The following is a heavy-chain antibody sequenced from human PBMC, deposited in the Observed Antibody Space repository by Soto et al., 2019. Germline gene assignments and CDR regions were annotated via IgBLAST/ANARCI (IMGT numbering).Heavy chain of an antibody. V-gene: IGHV4-30-2*01. D-gene: IGHD6-6*01. J-gene: IGHJ5*02. CDR2: IYHSGST. CDR1: GGSISSGGYS. CDR3: ARVSSSSGGNWFDP. Sequence: SETLSLTCAVSGGSISSGGYSWSWIRQPPGKGLEWIGYIYHSGSTYYNPSLKSRVTISVDRSKNQFSLKLSPVTAADTAVYYCARVSSSSGGNWFDPWGQGTLVTVSS.